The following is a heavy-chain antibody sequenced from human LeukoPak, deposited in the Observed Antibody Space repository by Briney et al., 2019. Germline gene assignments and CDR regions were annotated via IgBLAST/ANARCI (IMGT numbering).Heavy chain of an antibody. Sequence: GGSLRLSCAASGFTFSSYGMHWVRQAPGKGLEWVAVIWYDGSNKYYADSVKGRFTISRDNSKNTLYLQMNSLRAEDMAVYYCARDKYGRSNYAYFDSWGHGTLVTVSS. V-gene: IGHV3-33*01. CDR1: GFTFSSYG. CDR2: IWYDGSNK. J-gene: IGHJ4*01. CDR3: ARDKYGRSNYAYFDS. D-gene: IGHD3-10*01.